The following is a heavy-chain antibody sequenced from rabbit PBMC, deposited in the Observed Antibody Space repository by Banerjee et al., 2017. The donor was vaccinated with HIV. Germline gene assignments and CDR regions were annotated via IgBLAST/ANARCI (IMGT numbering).Heavy chain of an antibody. V-gene: IGHV1S40*01. CDR3: ARDLAGVIGWNFDL. D-gene: IGHD4-1*01. Sequence: QSLEESGGDLVKPGASLTLTCKASGIDFSSYWMYWVRQAPGKGLEWIGYINTGSGATDCASWAKGRFTISKTSSTTVTLQMTSLTAADTATYFCARDLAGVIGWNFDLWGPGTLVTVS. J-gene: IGHJ4*01. CDR1: GIDFSSYW. CDR2: INTGSGAT.